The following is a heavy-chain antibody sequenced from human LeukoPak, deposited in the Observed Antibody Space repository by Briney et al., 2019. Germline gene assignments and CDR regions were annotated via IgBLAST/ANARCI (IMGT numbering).Heavy chain of an antibody. J-gene: IGHJ3*02. D-gene: IGHD3-22*01. Sequence: ASVKVSCKASGYTFTSYGISWVRQAPGQGLEWMGWISAYNGNTNYAQKLQGRVTMTTDTSTSTAYMELRSLRSDDTAVYYCASRYYDSSGYNGGAFDIWGQGTMVTVSS. CDR1: GYTFTSYG. CDR3: ASRYYDSSGYNGGAFDI. CDR2: ISAYNGNT. V-gene: IGHV1-18*01.